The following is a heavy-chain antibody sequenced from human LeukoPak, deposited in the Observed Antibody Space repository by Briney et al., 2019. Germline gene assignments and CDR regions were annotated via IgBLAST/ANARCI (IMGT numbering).Heavy chain of an antibody. CDR2: ISAYNGNT. V-gene: IGHV1-18*01. CDR1: GYTFTSYG. J-gene: IGHJ4*02. Sequence: ASVKVSCKASGYTFTSYGISWVRQAPGQGLEWMGWISAYNGNTNYAQKLQGRVTMTTDTSTSTAYMELRSLRSDDTAVYYCARDPSFPYGGNTGIWDYWGQGTLVTVSS. D-gene: IGHD4-23*01. CDR3: ARDPSFPYGGNTGIWDY.